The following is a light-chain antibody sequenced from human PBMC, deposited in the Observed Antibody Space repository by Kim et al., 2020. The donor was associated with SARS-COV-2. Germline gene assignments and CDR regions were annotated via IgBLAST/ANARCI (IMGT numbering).Light chain of an antibody. Sequence: GQSLTISCTGTSSDIGAYDSVSWFQQSPGAAPKLILYDVTVRPSGVPDRFSGSKSGNTASLTVSGLQVEDEADYFCVTYAGGNKFVFGTGTTVSVL. J-gene: IGLJ1*01. CDR2: DVT. V-gene: IGLV2-8*01. CDR1: SSDIGAYDS. CDR3: VTYAGGNKFV.